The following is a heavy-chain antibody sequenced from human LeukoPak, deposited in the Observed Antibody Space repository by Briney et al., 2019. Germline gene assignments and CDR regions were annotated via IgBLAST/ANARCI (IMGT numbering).Heavy chain of an antibody. J-gene: IGHJ4*02. Sequence: GGSLRLSCAASGFTLSSYAMSWVRQAPGKGLEWVSAISGSGGSTYYADSVKGRFTISRDNSKNTLYLQMNSLRAEDTAVYYCAKAGLYGSGSSLFDYWGQGTLVTVSS. CDR3: AKAGLYGSGSSLFDY. CDR1: GFTLSSYA. D-gene: IGHD3-10*01. V-gene: IGHV3-23*01. CDR2: ISGSGGST.